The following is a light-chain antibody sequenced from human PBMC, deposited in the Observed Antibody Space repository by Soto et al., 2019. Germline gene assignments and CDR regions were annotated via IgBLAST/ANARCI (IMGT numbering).Light chain of an antibody. Sequence: DIEMTQFPSTLSSSVGARVTITCRASQTIRTGLAWSTPKPGKAPKTRIYKASILEIGVQSRFSVSGSGTEFTLTIRSLQPEEFATDDCQQYNSYWTFAQGTKVDIK. CDR1: QTIRTG. CDR3: QQYNSYWT. CDR2: KAS. V-gene: IGKV1-5*03. J-gene: IGKJ1*01.